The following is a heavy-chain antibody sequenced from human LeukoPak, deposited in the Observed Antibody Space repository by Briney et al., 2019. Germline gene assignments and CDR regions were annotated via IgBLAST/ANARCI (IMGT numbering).Heavy chain of an antibody. Sequence: SETLSLTCTVSGGSVSSGSYYWSWIRQPPGKGLEWIGCIYYSGSTNYNPSLKSRVTLSVDTSKNQFSLKLSSVTAADTAVYYCARDSPVRHWGQGTLVTVSS. CDR3: ARDSPVRH. V-gene: IGHV4-61*01. CDR1: GGSVSSGSYY. CDR2: IYYSGST. J-gene: IGHJ1*01.